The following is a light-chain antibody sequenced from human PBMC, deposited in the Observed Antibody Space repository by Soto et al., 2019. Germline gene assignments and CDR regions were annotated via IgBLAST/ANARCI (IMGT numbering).Light chain of an antibody. Sequence: EIVLAQSPGTLSLSPGERATLSCRASQSVTNSFLAWYQQKPGQAPRLLIYGASRRATGIPDRFTGSGSGTDFTLTISRLEXXXXAVYYCQQYVSSPWAFGQGTKVEI. CDR1: QSVTNSF. V-gene: IGKV3-20*01. CDR3: QQYVSSPWA. J-gene: IGKJ1*01. CDR2: GAS.